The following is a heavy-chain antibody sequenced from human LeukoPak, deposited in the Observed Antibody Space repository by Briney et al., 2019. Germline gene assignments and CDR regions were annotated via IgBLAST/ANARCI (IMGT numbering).Heavy chain of an antibody. CDR2: IIPIFGTA. J-gene: IGHJ4*02. Sequence: ASVKVSCKASGGTFSSYAISRVRQAPGQGLEWMGGIIPIFGTANYAQKFQGRVTITADESTSTAYMELSSLRSEDTAVYYCAREGAVYYDSSGYFDYWGQGTLVTVSS. CDR1: GGTFSSYA. D-gene: IGHD3-22*01. V-gene: IGHV1-69*13. CDR3: AREGAVYYDSSGYFDY.